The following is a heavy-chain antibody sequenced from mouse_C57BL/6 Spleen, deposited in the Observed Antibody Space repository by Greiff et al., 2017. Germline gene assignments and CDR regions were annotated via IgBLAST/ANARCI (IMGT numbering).Heavy chain of an antibody. D-gene: IGHD4-1*01. J-gene: IGHJ3*01. Sequence: EVMLVESGGGLVQPGGSLKLSCAASGFTFSDYGMHWVRQAPEKGLEWVAYISSGSSTIYYADTVKGRFTISRDNAKNTLFLQMTSLRSEDTAMYYGAKLAWFAYWGQGTLVTVSA. V-gene: IGHV5-17*01. CDR2: ISSGSSTI. CDR1: GFTFSDYG. CDR3: AKLAWFAY.